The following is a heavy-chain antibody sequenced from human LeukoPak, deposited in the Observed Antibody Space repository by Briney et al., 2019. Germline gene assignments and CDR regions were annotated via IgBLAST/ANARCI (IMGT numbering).Heavy chain of an antibody. CDR2: ISGSRVST. V-gene: IGHV3-23*01. CDR3: AKYPTYYYESSGYYYFDY. J-gene: IGHJ4*02. D-gene: IGHD3-22*01. Sequence: PGGSLRLSCAASGFTFSSYAMSWVRQAPGKGLVWVSIISGSRVSTYYADSVKGRFTISRDNSENTLYLQMNSLRAEDTAVYYCAKYPTYYYESSGYYYFDYWGQGTLVTVSS. CDR1: GFTFSSYA.